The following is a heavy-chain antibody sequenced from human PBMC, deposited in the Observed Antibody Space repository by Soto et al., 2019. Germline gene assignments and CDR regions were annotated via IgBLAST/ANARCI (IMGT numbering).Heavy chain of an antibody. CDR3: ARHYRGDGYNWDTGICYFDY. J-gene: IGHJ4*02. D-gene: IGHD5-12*01. Sequence: SETLSLTCTVSGGSISSSSYYWGWIRQPPGKGLEWIGSIYYSGSTYYNPSLKSRVTISVDTSKNQFSLKLSSVTAADTAVYYCARHYRGDGYNWDTGICYFDYWGQGTLVTVSS. CDR1: GGSISSSSYY. V-gene: IGHV4-39*01. CDR2: IYYSGST.